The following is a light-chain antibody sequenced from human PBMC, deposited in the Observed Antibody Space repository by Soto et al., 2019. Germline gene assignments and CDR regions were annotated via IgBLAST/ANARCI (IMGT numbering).Light chain of an antibody. J-gene: IGKJ1*01. CDR1: QSISSW. CDR3: QQYNSYLWT. CDR2: DAS. Sequence: DIQMTQSPSTLSASVGDRVTITCRASQSISSWLAWYQQKPGKAPKLLIYDASSWESGVPSRFSGSGSGTAFTLTISSLQPDDFATYYCQQYNSYLWTFGQGTKVEIK. V-gene: IGKV1-5*01.